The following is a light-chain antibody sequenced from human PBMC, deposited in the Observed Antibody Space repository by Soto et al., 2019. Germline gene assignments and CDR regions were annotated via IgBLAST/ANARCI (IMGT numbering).Light chain of an antibody. CDR2: GAS. J-gene: IGKJ5*01. CDR3: QQANSFPVT. Sequence: EIVLTQSPGTLSLSPGERATLSCRASQSVSNNYLAWYQQKPGQAPRLPIYGASNRATGIPDRFSGSGSGTDFTLTISSLQPEDFATYYCQQANSFPVTFGQGTRLEI. V-gene: IGKV3-20*01. CDR1: QSVSNNY.